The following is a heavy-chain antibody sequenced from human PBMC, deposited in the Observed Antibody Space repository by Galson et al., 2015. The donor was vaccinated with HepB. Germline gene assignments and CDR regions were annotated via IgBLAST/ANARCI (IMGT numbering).Heavy chain of an antibody. Sequence: SLRLSCAASGFTFSDYYMSWIRQAPGKGLEWVSYISSSGSTIYYADSVKGRFSISRDNTKNSLYLQMNSLRAEDTAVYYCARDAKRHYESSGYYVPDAFDTWGQGAMVTVSS. D-gene: IGHD3-22*01. CDR2: ISSSGSTI. V-gene: IGHV3-11*01. J-gene: IGHJ3*02. CDR1: GFTFSDYY. CDR3: ARDAKRHYESSGYYVPDAFDT.